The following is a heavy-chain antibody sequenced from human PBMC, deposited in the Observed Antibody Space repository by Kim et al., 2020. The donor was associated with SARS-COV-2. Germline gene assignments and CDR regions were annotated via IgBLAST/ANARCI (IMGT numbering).Heavy chain of an antibody. Sequence: YEEAVKGHFTISRDNSKNTLYLQMNSLRAEDTAVYYCAREMYSGSWSVDYWGQGTLVTVSS. V-gene: IGHV3-30*01. J-gene: IGHJ4*02. D-gene: IGHD6-13*01. CDR3: AREMYSGSWSVDY.